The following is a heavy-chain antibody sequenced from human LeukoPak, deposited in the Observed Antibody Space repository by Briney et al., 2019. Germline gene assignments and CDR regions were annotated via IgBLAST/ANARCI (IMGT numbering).Heavy chain of an antibody. J-gene: IGHJ3*02. V-gene: IGHV3-23*01. Sequence: GGSLRLSCAASGFTFSSYAMSWVRQAPGKGLEWVSAISGSGGSTYYADSVKGRFTISRDNSKNTLYLQMNSLRAEDTAVYYCANLGILTGYYRGVGDAFDIWGQGTMVTVSS. CDR1: GFTFSSYA. D-gene: IGHD3-9*01. CDR2: ISGSGGST. CDR3: ANLGILTGYYRGVGDAFDI.